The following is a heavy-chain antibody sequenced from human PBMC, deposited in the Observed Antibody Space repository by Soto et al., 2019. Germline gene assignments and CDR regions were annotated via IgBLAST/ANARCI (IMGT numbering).Heavy chain of an antibody. CDR1: GFTFSNYG. V-gene: IGHV3-30*18. D-gene: IGHD2-15*01. CDR2: ISYDGSNK. Sequence: QAQLVESGGGVVRPGRSLRLSCAASGFTFSNYGIHWVRQASGKGLEWVAVISYDGSNKLYADSVKGRFTISRDNSKNTVYLQMNSLRAEDTAMYYCAKSAYSEWYFDVWGRGTLLTVSS. J-gene: IGHJ2*01. CDR3: AKSAYSEWYFDV.